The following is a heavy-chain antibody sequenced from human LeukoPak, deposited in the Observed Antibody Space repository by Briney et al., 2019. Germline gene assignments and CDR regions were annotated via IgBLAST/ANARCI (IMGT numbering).Heavy chain of an antibody. V-gene: IGHV3-49*04. CDR1: GLLFGDYG. J-gene: IGHJ5*02. CDR2: IRSKAYGGTT. CDR3: TVQVVPSDNWFDP. Sequence: GGSLRLSCTAYGLLFGDYGMTWVRQAPGKGLEWLGFIRSKAYGGTTEYAASVQGRFTISRDESKTIAYLNMNSLQTDDTAVYHCTVQVVPSDNWFDPWGRGTQVTVSS. D-gene: IGHD2-8*02.